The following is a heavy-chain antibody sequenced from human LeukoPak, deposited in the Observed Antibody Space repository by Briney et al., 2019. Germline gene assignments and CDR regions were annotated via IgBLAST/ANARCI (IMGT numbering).Heavy chain of an antibody. D-gene: IGHD6-19*01. Sequence: GGSLRLSCAASGFTFDDYAMHWLRQAPGKGLEWVSGISWCSGSIGNADSVKGRFPISRDNAKTSLNLQMKSLRAEDTALYYCSKDIGYSSGWSAPFQHWGQGTLVTVSS. V-gene: IGHV3-9*01. CDR3: SKDIGYSSGWSAPFQH. J-gene: IGHJ1*01. CDR2: ISWCSGSI. CDR1: GFTFDDYA.